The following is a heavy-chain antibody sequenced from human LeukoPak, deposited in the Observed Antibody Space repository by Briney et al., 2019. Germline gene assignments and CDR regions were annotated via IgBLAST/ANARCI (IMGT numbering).Heavy chain of an antibody. CDR2: IYYSGST. Sequence: SETLSLTCTVSGGSISSYYWSWIRQPPGKGLEWIGYIYYSGSTNYNPSLKSRVTISVDTSKNQFSLKLSSVTAADTAVYYCARGRDRIMITFGGQSEEYYFDYWGQGTLVTVSS. D-gene: IGHD3-16*01. V-gene: IGHV4-59*01. CDR1: GGSISSYY. CDR3: ARGRDRIMITFGGQSEEYYFDY. J-gene: IGHJ4*02.